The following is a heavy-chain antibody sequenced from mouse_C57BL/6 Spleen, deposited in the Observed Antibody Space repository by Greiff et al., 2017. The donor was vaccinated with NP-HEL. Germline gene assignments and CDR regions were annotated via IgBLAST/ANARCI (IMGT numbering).Heavy chain of an antibody. CDR2: IYPGDGDT. CDR3: EREDSSGSLFAY. J-gene: IGHJ3*01. Sequence: VQLQQSGPELVKPGASVKISCKASGYAFSSSWMNWVKQRPGKGLEWIGRIYPGDGDTNYNGKFKGKATLTADKSSSTAYMQLSSLTSEDSAVYFCEREDSSGSLFAYWGQGTLVTVSA. CDR1: GYAFSSSW. V-gene: IGHV1-82*01. D-gene: IGHD3-2*02.